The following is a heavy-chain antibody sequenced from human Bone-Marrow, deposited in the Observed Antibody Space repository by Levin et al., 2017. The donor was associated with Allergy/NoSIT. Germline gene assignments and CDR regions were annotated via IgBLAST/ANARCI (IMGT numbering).Heavy chain of an antibody. CDR2: IYYSGST. D-gene: IGHD6-13*01. CDR3: ARLSDSSSWDTGLVY. J-gene: IGHJ4*02. CDR1: GGSISSYY. V-gene: IGHV4-59*08. Sequence: SETLSLTCTVSGGSISSYYWSWIRQPPGKGLEWIGYIYYSGSTNYNPSLKSRVTISVDTSKNQFSLKLSSVTAADTAVYYCARLSDSSSWDTGLVYWGQGTLVTVSS.